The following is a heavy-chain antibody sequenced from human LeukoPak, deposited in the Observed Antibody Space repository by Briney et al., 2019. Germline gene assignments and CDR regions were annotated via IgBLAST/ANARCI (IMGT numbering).Heavy chain of an antibody. J-gene: IGHJ4*02. CDR3: ARTGAAGTIDY. D-gene: IGHD6-13*01. CDR1: NDSIILGDYY. V-gene: IGHV4-30-4*08. CDR2: IYYSGST. Sequence: SETLSLTCTVSNDSIILGDYYWSRIRQPPGKGMEWIGYIYYSGSTYYNPSLKSRVTISVDRSKNQFSLKLSSVTAADTAVYYCARTGAAGTIDYWGQGTLVTVSS.